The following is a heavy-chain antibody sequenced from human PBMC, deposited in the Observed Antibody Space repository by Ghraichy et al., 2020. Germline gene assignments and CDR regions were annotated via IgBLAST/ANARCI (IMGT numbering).Heavy chain of an antibody. Sequence: GGSLRLSWAASGFTFSGYWMSWVRQAPGKGLEWVANIKKDGSEKYYVDSVKGRFTISRDNAKNSLYLQMNSLRAEDTAVYYCARDLGSGWYFDYWGQGTLVTVSS. CDR1: GFTFSGYW. V-gene: IGHV3-7*01. CDR3: ARDLGSGWYFDY. CDR2: IKKDGSEK. J-gene: IGHJ4*02. D-gene: IGHD6-19*01.